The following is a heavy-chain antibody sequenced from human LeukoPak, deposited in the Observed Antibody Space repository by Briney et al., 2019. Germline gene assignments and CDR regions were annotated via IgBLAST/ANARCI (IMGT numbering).Heavy chain of an antibody. CDR1: GYSISSGYY. J-gene: IGHJ4*02. V-gene: IGHV4-38-2*02. CDR2: IYHSGST. CDR3: ARALRDYDSSGYYYAFDY. Sequence: SETLSLTCTVSGYSISSGYYWGWIRQPPGKGLEWIGSIYHSGSTYYNPSLKSRVTISVDTSKNQFSLKLSFVTAADTAVYYCARALRDYDSSGYYYAFDYWGQGTLVTVSS. D-gene: IGHD3-22*01.